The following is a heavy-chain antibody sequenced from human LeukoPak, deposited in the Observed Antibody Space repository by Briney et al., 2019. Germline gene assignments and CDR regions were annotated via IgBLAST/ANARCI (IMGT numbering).Heavy chain of an antibody. CDR2: ISAYNGNT. CDR3: ASGISPAYCGGDCYSERYYMDV. Sequence: ASVKVSCKASGYTFTSYGISWVRQAPGQGLDWMGWISAYNGNTNYAQKLQGRVTMTTDTSTSTAYMELRSLRSDDTAVYYCASGISPAYCGGDCYSERYYMDVWGKGTTVTVSS. D-gene: IGHD2-21*02. CDR1: GYTFTSYG. J-gene: IGHJ6*03. V-gene: IGHV1-18*01.